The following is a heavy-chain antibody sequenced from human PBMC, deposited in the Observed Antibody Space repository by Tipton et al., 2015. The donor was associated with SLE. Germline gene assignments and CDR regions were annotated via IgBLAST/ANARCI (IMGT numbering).Heavy chain of an antibody. J-gene: IGHJ3*02. V-gene: IGHV3-7*03. D-gene: IGHD1-26*01. CDR1: GFTFSSYA. CDR2: IKQDGSEK. CDR3: AKDRGSGSFRNAFDI. Sequence: SLRLSCAASGFTFSSYAMHWVRQAPGKGLEWVANIKQDGSEKYYVDSVKGRFTISRGNSKNTLYLQMNSLRAEDTAVYYCAKDRGSGSFRNAFDIWGQGTMVTVSS.